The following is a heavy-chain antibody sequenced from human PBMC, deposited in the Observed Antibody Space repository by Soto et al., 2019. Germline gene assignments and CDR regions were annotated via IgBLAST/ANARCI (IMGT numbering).Heavy chain of an antibody. CDR3: AREASHSAYNSAIGIQLWSFDR. V-gene: IGHV4-4*07. CDR2: IFPNVNT. J-gene: IGHJ5*02. D-gene: IGHD1-1*01. Sequence: ETLTRTCPVSRGYVNAFDWRWVRQRAGKGLEWIGRIFPNVNTDDSPSLKSLVTVSLYTCKNHVSLKLTSVTSADMAFHYCAREASHSAYNSAIGIQLWSFDRWGQRLPVSVAS. CDR1: RGYVNAFD.